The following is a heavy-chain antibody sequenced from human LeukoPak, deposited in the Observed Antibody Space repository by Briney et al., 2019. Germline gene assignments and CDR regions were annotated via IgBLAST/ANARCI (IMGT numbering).Heavy chain of an antibody. CDR2: ISWNSGSI. CDR3: AKRKGAMTSEHYFDY. J-gene: IGHJ4*02. Sequence: GGSLRLSCAASGFTFDDYAMHWVRQAPGKGLEWVSGISWNSGSIGYADSVKGRFTISRDNAKNSPYLQMNSLRAEDTALYYCAKRKGAMTSEHYFDYWGQGTLVTVSS. D-gene: IGHD4-17*01. CDR1: GFTFDDYA. V-gene: IGHV3-9*01.